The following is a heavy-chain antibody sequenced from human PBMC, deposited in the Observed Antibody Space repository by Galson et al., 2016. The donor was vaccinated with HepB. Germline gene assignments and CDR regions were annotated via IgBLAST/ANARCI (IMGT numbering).Heavy chain of an antibody. CDR1: GFTFRTYW. CDR2: ISSDGLTT. J-gene: IGHJ4*02. Sequence: SLRLSCAASGFTFRTYWMHWVRQSPGMGLVWASRISSDGLTTTYADSVKGRFTISRDNGRNTLYLQMNSLRAEDTGVYYCARDQTRRGPTTFDNWGQGTLVTVSS. CDR3: ARDQTRRGPTTFDN. D-gene: IGHD1-26*01. V-gene: IGHV3-74*03.